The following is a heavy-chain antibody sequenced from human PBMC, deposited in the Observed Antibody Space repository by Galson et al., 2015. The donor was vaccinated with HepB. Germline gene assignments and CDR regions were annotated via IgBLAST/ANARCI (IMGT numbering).Heavy chain of an antibody. D-gene: IGHD5-18*01. V-gene: IGHV3-23*01. Sequence: SLRLSCAASGFTFNNYALSWVRQAPGKGLEWVSSAGGSGGITYYTEPVKGRFTISRDSSKSTLYLQMNSLRAVDTAVYYCVRDRGYTYGYSDYWGQGTLVTVSS. J-gene: IGHJ4*02. CDR1: GFTFNNYA. CDR3: VRDRGYTYGYSDY. CDR2: AGGSGGIT.